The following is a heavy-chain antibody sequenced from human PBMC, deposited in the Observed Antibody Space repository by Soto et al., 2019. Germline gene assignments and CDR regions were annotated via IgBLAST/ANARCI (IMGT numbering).Heavy chain of an antibody. D-gene: IGHD1-26*01. Sequence: SETLSLTCAVYGGSFSGYYWSWIRQPPGKGLEWIGEINHSGSTNYNPSLKSRVTISVDTSKNQFSLKLSSVTAADTAVYYCASRYRGSFNFRYYYGMDVWGKGTTVTVPS. CDR2: INHSGST. J-gene: IGHJ6*04. V-gene: IGHV4-34*01. CDR1: GGSFSGYY. CDR3: ASRYRGSFNFRYYYGMDV.